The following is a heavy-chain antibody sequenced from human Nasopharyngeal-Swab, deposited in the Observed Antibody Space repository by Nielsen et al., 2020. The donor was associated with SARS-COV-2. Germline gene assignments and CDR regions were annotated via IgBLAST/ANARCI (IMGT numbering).Heavy chain of an antibody. J-gene: IGHJ6*02. Sequence: SVPVSCQASRYTFTGYYMHWVRQAPAQGLEWMGRINPNSGGTNYAQKFQGRVTMTRDTPISTAYLDLSRLRSDDTAVYYCARDPTSVAGTGDYYYGMDVWGQGTTVTVSS. V-gene: IGHV1-2*06. CDR2: INPNSGGT. D-gene: IGHD6-19*01. CDR1: RYTFTGYY. CDR3: ARDPTSVAGTGDYYYGMDV.